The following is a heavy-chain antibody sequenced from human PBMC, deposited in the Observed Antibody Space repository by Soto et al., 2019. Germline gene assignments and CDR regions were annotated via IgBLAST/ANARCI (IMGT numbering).Heavy chain of an antibody. Sequence: QVQLVQSGAEVKKPGSSVKVSCKASGGTFSNYAISWVRQAPGQGLEWMGGIIPIFGTANYPQKFQGRVTITADESTSTAYMELSSLTSEDTAVYFCARGLHYYYDSSGSHDAFEIWGQGTLVTVSS. CDR3: ARGLHYYYDSSGSHDAFEI. J-gene: IGHJ3*02. D-gene: IGHD3-22*01. CDR1: GGTFSNYA. V-gene: IGHV1-69*01. CDR2: IIPIFGTA.